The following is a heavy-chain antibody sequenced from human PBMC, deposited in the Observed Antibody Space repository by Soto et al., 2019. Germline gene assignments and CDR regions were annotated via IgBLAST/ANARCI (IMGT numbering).Heavy chain of an antibody. CDR1: GYTFTSYG. CDR3: ATGSFTSTGGRIGYHYNAMDV. Sequence: SVKVSCKASGYTFTSYGISWVRQAPGQGLDWMGWIIPIFGPANFAKKFQGRVTITADESTTTAYMELSSLTSEDTAVYYCATGSFTSTGGRIGYHYNAMDVWGQGTTVTVSS. J-gene: IGHJ6*02. V-gene: IGHV1-69*13. CDR2: IIPIFGPA. D-gene: IGHD1-1*01.